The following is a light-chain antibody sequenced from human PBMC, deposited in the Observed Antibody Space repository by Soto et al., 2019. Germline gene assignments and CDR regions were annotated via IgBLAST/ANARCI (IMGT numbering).Light chain of an antibody. CDR3: QQSYSTPPIT. CDR2: AAS. V-gene: IGKV1-39*01. CDR1: QSIAKY. J-gene: IGKJ5*01. Sequence: DIQLTQSPSSLSASVGDRVTITCRASQSIAKYLNWYQHKPGKAPNLLIYAASSLQSGVPSRFSGSGSGAAFTLTISSLQPEDFATYYCQQSYSTPPITFGQGTRLENK.